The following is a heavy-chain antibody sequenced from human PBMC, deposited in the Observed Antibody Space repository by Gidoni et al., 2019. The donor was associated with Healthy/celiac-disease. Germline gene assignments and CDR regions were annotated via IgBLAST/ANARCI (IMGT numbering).Heavy chain of an antibody. CDR1: GFTFSSYC. CDR3: ARVQGYCSSTSCPIYYYYGMDV. CDR2: IKQDGSEK. V-gene: IGHV3-7*01. J-gene: IGHJ6*02. D-gene: IGHD2-2*01. Sequence: EVQLVESGGGLVQPGGSLRLSCAASGFTFSSYCMSWVRQAPGKGLEWVANIKQDGSEKYYVDSVKGRFTISRDNAKNSLYLQMNSLRAEDTAVYYCARVQGYCSSTSCPIYYYYGMDVWGQGTTVTVSS.